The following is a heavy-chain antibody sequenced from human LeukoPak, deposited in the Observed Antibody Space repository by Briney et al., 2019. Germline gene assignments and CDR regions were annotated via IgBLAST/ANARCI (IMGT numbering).Heavy chain of an antibody. CDR2: ISSSRSSYI. V-gene: IGHV3-21*01. CDR1: GFTFSNYN. J-gene: IGHJ1*01. Sequence: GGSLRLSCVASGFTFSNYNMNWVRQAPGKGLEWVSTISSSRSSYIYYADSVKGRFTISRDNAKNSLYLQMNSLRAEDTAVYYCARDPPSFQYWGQGTLVTVSA. CDR3: ARDPPSFQY.